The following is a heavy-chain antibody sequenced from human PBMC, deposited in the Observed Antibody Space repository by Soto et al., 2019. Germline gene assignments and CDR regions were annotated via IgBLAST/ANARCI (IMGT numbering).Heavy chain of an antibody. Sequence: SETLSLTCTVSGGSISSYYWSWIRQPPGKGLEWIGYIYYSGSTNYNPSLKSRVTISVDTSKNQFSLKLSSVTAADTAVYYCARDRDTAMVGLGYWGQGTLVT. D-gene: IGHD5-18*01. CDR1: GGSISSYY. J-gene: IGHJ4*02. CDR2: IYYSGST. CDR3: ARDRDTAMVGLGY. V-gene: IGHV4-59*01.